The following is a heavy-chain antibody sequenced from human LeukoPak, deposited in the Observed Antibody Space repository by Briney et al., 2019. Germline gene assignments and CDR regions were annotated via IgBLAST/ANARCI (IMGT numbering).Heavy chain of an antibody. D-gene: IGHD5-24*01. Sequence: PSETLCLTCTVSGDSISNAYCWTWIRQPPGKVPEWIGTIYNRDNTYYTPSLAGRVTISMDTSKNQFSLKMTTVTAADTAVYYCARGIDAYKVGNFWGQGALVTVSS. CDR2: IYNRDNT. J-gene: IGHJ3*01. CDR1: GDSISNAYC. CDR3: ARGIDAYKVGNF. V-gene: IGHV4-38-2*02.